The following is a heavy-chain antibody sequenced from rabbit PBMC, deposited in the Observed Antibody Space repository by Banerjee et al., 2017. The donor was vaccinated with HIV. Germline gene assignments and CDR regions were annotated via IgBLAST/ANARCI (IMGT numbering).Heavy chain of an antibody. J-gene: IGHJ3*01. CDR1: GFSFSSSYW. V-gene: IGHV1S45*01. CDR2: IYTGSSGSA. Sequence: QEQLEESGGDLVKPEGSLTLTCTASGFSFSSSYWICWVRQAPGKGLEWIACIYTGSSGSAYYASWAKGRFTISKTSSTTVTLQMTSLTAADTATYFCARDRVYYTVGYAGYLTRLDLWGPGTLVTVS. CDR3: ARDRVYYTVGYAGYLTRLDL. D-gene: IGHD6-1*01.